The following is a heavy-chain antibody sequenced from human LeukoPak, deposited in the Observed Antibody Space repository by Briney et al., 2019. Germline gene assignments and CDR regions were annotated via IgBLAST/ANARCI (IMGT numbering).Heavy chain of an antibody. CDR1: GYTFTSYD. D-gene: IGHD7-27*01. CDR2: MSPNSGDT. Sequence: ASVTVSCKASGYTFTSYDFNWVRQATGQRPEWMGWMSPNSGDTGYAQKFQDRVTMTRNTSISTAYMELSSLRSDDTAVYYCARGPSNWGYDYWGPGTLVTVSS. CDR3: ARGPSNWGYDY. V-gene: IGHV1-8*01. J-gene: IGHJ4*02.